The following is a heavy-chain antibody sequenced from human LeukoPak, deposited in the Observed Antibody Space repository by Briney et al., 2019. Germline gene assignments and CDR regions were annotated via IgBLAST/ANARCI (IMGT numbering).Heavy chain of an antibody. D-gene: IGHD2-15*01. CDR2: FYSGGST. Sequence: PGGSLRLSCAASGFTVSSNYMSWVRQAPGKGLEWVSVFYSGGSTYYADSVKGRFTISRDNSKNTLYLQMNSLRAEDTAIYYCAKNGDRGAYCSGGSCYPYYYYNMDVWGKGTTVTISS. CDR3: AKNGDRGAYCSGGSCYPYYYYNMDV. CDR1: GFTVSSNY. V-gene: IGHV3-66*01. J-gene: IGHJ6*03.